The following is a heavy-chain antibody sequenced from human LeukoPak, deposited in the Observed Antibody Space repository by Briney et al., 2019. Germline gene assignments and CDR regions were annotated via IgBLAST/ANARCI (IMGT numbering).Heavy chain of an antibody. J-gene: IGHJ3*02. CDR1: GCTFSSYA. V-gene: IGHV3-21*01. D-gene: IGHD3-22*01. Sequence: PGGSLRLSCAVSGCTFSSYAMRWVRQAPGKGLEWVSSISSSSSYIYYADSVKGRFTISRDNAKNSLYLQMNSLRAEDTAVYYCARDRPYYYDSGGYWGTIGGQATMVTVSS. CDR3: ARDRPYYYDSGGYWGTI. CDR2: ISSSSSYI.